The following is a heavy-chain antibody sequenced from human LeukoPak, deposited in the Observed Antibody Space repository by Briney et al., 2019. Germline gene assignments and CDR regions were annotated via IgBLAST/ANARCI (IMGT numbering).Heavy chain of an antibody. CDR1: GGSFSGYY. CDR2: INHSGST. D-gene: IGHD3-22*01. J-gene: IGHJ4*02. CDR3: AGGGDYDTSGTLYY. V-gene: IGHV4-34*01. Sequence: SETLSLTCAVSGGSFSGYYWSWIRQPPGKGLEWIGEINHSGSTNYNPSLKSRVTISVDTSKNQFSLKLSSVTAADTAVYYCAGGGDYDTSGTLYYSGQGTLVTVSS.